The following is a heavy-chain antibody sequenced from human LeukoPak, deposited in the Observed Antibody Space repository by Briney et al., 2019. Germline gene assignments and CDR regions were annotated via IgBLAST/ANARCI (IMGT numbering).Heavy chain of an antibody. CDR1: GFTFSSYA. D-gene: IGHD2-15*01. V-gene: IGHV3-23*01. J-gene: IGHJ2*01. CDR3: AKNEGYCSGTLCSYWHFDL. CDR2: ISGSGGST. Sequence: PGGSLRLSCAASGFTFSSYAMSWVRQAPGKGLEWVSAISGSGGSTYYADSVKGRFTISRDNSKNTIYLEMNSLRVEDTAVYYCAKNEGYCSGTLCSYWHFDLWGRGTLVTVSS.